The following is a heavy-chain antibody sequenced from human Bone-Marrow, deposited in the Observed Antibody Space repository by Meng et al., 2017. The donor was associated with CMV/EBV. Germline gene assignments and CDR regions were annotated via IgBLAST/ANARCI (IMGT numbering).Heavy chain of an antibody. CDR1: GFTFSNYD. D-gene: IGHD1-26*01. CDR3: AKDPSGVGATNY. J-gene: IGHJ4*02. Sequence: GESLKISCAACGFTFSNYDMHWVRQPTGKGLEWVSGIGTAGDTYYPGSVKGQFTISRDNSKNTLYLQMNSLRAEDTAVYYCAKDPSGVGATNYWGQGTLVTVSS. V-gene: IGHV3-13*03. CDR2: IGTAGDT.